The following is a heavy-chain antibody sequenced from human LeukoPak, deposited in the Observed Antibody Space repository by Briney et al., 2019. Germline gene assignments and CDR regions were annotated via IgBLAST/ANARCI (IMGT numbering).Heavy chain of an antibody. CDR2: ISSSGRNI. J-gene: IGHJ4*02. V-gene: IGHV3-48*03. D-gene: IGHD5-24*01. CDR1: GFTFSSYD. Sequence: GGSLRLSCVVSGFTFSSYDMNWVRQAPGKGLEWVSYISSSGRNIYYADSAKGRFTISRDNAKNTLYLHMSSLRAEDTAVYFCARGPPLRDGYIGFFDYWGQGTLVTVSS. CDR3: ARGPPLRDGYIGFFDY.